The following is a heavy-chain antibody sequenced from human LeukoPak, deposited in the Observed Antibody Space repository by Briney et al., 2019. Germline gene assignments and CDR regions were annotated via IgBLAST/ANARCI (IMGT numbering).Heavy chain of an antibody. V-gene: IGHV1-18*01. J-gene: IGHJ4*02. D-gene: IGHD2-15*01. CDR1: GYTFTSYG. CDR3: ARVCSGGSCYPGGFDY. CDR2: ISAYNGNT. Sequence: ASVKVSCKASGYTFTSYGISWVRRAPGQGLGWVGCISAYNGNTNYAQKRQGRVPMTTDTSTSTAYMELRSLRSDDTAVYYCARVCSGGSCYPGGFDYWGQGTLVTVSS.